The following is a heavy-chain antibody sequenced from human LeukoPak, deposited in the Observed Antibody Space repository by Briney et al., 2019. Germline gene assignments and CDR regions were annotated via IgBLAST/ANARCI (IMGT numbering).Heavy chain of an antibody. CDR2: IYYSGST. D-gene: IGHD3-22*01. CDR3: ARALAYYDSSGPEGAFDI. V-gene: IGHV4-30-4*08. J-gene: IGHJ3*02. Sequence: SETLSLTCTVSGGSISSGDYYWSWIRQPPGKGLEWIGYIYYSGSTYYNPSLKSRVTISVDTSKNQFSLKLSSVTAADTAVYYCARALAYYDSSGPEGAFDIWGQGTMVTVSS. CDR1: GGSISSGDYY.